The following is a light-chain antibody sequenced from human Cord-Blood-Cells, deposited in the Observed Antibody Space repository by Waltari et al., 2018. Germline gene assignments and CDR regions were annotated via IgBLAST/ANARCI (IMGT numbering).Light chain of an antibody. CDR3: QQYYSTPRYT. V-gene: IGKV4-1*01. Sequence: DIVMTQSPDSLAVSLGERATINCKSSQSVLYSSNNKNYLAWYQQKPGQPPKLLIYWASTRESGVPDRFGGSGSGTDFTLTISSLQAEDVAVYYCQQYYSTPRYTFGQGTKLEIK. J-gene: IGKJ2*01. CDR1: QSVLYSSNNKNY. CDR2: WAS.